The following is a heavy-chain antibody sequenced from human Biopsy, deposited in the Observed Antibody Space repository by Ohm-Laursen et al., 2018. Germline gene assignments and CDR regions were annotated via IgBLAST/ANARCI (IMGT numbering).Heavy chain of an antibody. CDR3: WRVEDSTRHWYFDL. V-gene: IGHV1-18*01. J-gene: IGHJ2*01. CDR1: GYTFSDYI. D-gene: IGHD2-2*01. CDR2: INTRRGDT. Sequence: SSVKVSRKASGYTFSDYILNWVRQAPGQGLEWMGWINTRRGDTNYAQKFQGRVTMTRDTSTTTVFMELTSLRSDDTAMYYCWRVEDSTRHWYFDLWGRGTQVTVSS.